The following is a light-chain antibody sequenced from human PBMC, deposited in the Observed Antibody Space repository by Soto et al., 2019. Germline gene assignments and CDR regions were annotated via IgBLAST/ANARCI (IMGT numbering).Light chain of an antibody. J-gene: IGLJ2*01. CDR1: ELGDKY. CDR2: XDX. CDR3: QAWDTSTVV. Sequence: SYELTQPPSVSVSPGQTASITCFGDELGDKYAFWYQQKPGXXXXXVISXDXXRXSXXXXXXSXXXXXXXXXXXXXGTQAMDEADYYCQAWDTSTVVFGGGTKLTVL. V-gene: IGLV3-1*01.